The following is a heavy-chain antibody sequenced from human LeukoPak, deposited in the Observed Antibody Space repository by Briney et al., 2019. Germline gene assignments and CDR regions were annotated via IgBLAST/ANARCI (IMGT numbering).Heavy chain of an antibody. J-gene: IGHJ3*02. CDR1: GGSISSYY. D-gene: IGHD3-22*01. CDR3: ARSDYKYYYDSSGYSYAFDI. CDR2: IYYSGST. Sequence: SETLSLTCTVSGGSISSYYWSWIRQPPGKGLEWIGYIYYSGSTNYNPSLKSRVTISVDTSKNQFSLKLSSVTAADMAVYYCARSDYKYYYDSSGYSYAFDIWGQGTMVTVSS. V-gene: IGHV4-59*01.